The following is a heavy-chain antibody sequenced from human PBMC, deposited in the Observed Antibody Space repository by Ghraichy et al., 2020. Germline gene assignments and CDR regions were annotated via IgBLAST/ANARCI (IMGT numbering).Heavy chain of an antibody. D-gene: IGHD6-6*01. V-gene: IGHV4-4*07. CDR3: ARFGIAARTGYFDY. Sequence: SETLSLTCTVSGGSISSYYWSWIRQPAGKGLEWIGRIYTSGSTNYNPSLKSRVTMSVDTSKNQFSLKLSSVTASDTAVYYCARFGIAARTGYFDYWGQGTLVTVSS. CDR2: IYTSGST. J-gene: IGHJ4*02. CDR1: GGSISSYY.